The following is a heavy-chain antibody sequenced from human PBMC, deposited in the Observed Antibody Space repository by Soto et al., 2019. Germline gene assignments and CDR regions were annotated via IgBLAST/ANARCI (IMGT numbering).Heavy chain of an antibody. V-gene: IGHV4-30-4*01. CDR1: GGSISSGDYY. CDR3: ARGSGYDWGHFDY. J-gene: IGHJ4*02. CDR2: IDYSGST. D-gene: IGHD5-12*01. Sequence: QVQLQESGPGLVKPSQTLSLTCTVSGGSISSGDYYWSWIRQPPGKGLEWIGYIDYSGSTYYNPSRKSRVTISVDTSKNQFALKLSSVTAADTAVYYCARGSGYDWGHFDYWGQGTLVTVSS.